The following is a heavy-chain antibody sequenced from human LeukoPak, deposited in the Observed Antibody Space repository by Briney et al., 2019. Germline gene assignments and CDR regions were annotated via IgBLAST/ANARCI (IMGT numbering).Heavy chain of an antibody. Sequence: GVSLRLSCAASGFILSSYWMHWVRQAPGKGLVWVSRINTDESSTSYADSMQGRFTISRDNAKNSLYLQMNSLRAEDTAVYYCARDFDDAYSDYWGQGTLVTVSS. CDR2: INTDESST. J-gene: IGHJ4*02. V-gene: IGHV3-74*01. CDR3: ARDFDDAYSDY. D-gene: IGHD2-21*01. CDR1: GFILSSYW.